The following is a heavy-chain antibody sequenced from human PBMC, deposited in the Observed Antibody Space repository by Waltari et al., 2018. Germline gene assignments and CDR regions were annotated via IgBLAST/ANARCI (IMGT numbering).Heavy chain of an antibody. CDR2: FDPEDGET. J-gene: IGHJ4*02. CDR1: GYTLTELS. CDR3: ATRIGPVGAYPYYFDY. V-gene: IGHV1-24*01. D-gene: IGHD1-26*01. Sequence: QVQLVQSGAEVKKPGASVKVSCKVSGYTLTELSMHWVRQAPGKGLEWMGGFDPEDGETIYAQNFQGRVTMTEDTSTAPAYMELSSRRSEDTAVYYCATRIGPVGAYPYYFDYWGQGTLVTVSS.